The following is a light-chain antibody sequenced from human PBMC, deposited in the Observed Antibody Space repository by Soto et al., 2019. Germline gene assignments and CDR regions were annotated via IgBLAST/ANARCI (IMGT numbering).Light chain of an antibody. Sequence: QSVLTQPASVSGSPGQSITISCTGTSSDIGGYNYVSWYQQHPGKAPKLLIYEVRNRPSGVSDRFSGSTSGNTASLTISGLQTEDEADYYCSSYTTSTSLVFGGGTKVTVL. CDR3: SSYTTSTSLV. CDR1: SSDIGGYNY. J-gene: IGLJ3*02. V-gene: IGLV2-14*01. CDR2: EVR.